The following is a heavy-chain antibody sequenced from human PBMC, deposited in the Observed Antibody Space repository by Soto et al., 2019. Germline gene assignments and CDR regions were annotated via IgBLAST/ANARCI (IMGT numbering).Heavy chain of an antibody. Sequence: GGSLRLSCAASGFTFSSYSMNWVRQAPGKGLEWVSSISSSSSYIYYADSVKGRFTISRDNAKNSLYLQMNSLRAEDTAVYYCAREGYSSSWPIDYWGQGTLVTVSS. J-gene: IGHJ4*02. V-gene: IGHV3-21*01. CDR1: GFTFSSYS. D-gene: IGHD6-13*01. CDR2: ISSSSSYI. CDR3: AREGYSSSWPIDY.